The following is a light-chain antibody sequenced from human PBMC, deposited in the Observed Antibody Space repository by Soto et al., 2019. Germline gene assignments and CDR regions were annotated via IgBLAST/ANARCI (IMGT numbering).Light chain of an antibody. Sequence: DIQMTQPPSSLSASVGDRVTITCRASQNIGRFLNWHQQKPGKAPNVLINVASTLRSGVPSRFSGSGSGTDFNLTINSLQPEDFATYFCQQSFTTPLTFGGGTKVDIK. V-gene: IGKV1-39*01. CDR2: VAS. CDR3: QQSFTTPLT. J-gene: IGKJ4*01. CDR1: QNIGRF.